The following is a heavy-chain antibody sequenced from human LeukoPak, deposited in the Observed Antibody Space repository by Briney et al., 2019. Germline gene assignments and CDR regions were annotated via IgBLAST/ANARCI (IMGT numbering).Heavy chain of an antibody. CDR3: AKDEQWLRQLDY. CDR1: GFTFSNYI. V-gene: IGHV3-23*01. D-gene: IGHD6-19*01. CDR2: ISGSGGST. Sequence: GGSLRLSCAASGFTFSNYIMNWVRQAPGKGLEWVSLISGSGGSTYYADSVKGRFTISGDNSKNTLYLQMNSLRAEDTAVYYCAKDEQWLRQLDYWGQGTLVTVSS. J-gene: IGHJ4*02.